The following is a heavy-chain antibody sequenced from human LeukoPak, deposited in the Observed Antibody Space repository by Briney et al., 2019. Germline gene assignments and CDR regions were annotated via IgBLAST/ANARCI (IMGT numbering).Heavy chain of an antibody. V-gene: IGHV3-7*01. CDR1: GFTFSSYW. CDR3: ARVRYFDWLSDAFDI. D-gene: IGHD3-9*01. Sequence: GGSLRLSYAASGFTFSSYWMSWVRQAPGKGLEWVANIKQDGSEKYYVDSVKGRFTISRDNAKNSLYLQMNSLRAEDTAVYYCARVRYFDWLSDAFDIWGQGTMVTVSS. CDR2: IKQDGSEK. J-gene: IGHJ3*02.